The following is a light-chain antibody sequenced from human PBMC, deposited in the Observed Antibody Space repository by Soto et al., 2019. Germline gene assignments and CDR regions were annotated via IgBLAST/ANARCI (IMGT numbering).Light chain of an antibody. CDR1: QSVGSSY. Sequence: EVVLTQSPGTLSLSPGERATLSCGASQSVGSSYLAWYQQKPGQAPRLLIYGASTRATGIPDRFSGSGSGTEYTLTISRLEPEDFAVYYCQQYNNWPPKYTFGQGTKLEIK. J-gene: IGKJ2*01. CDR2: GAS. V-gene: IGKV3-20*01. CDR3: QQYNNWPPKYT.